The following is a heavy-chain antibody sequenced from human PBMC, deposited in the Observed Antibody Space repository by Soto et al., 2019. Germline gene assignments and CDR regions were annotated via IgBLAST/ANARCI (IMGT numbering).Heavy chain of an antibody. Sequence: PSETLSLTCTVSGGSISSSSYYWAWVRQPPGKGLEWIGSVYYSGTTYYNPSLKSRVTISVDTSKNQFSLKLSSVTAADTAGYYCARGYGRNFDYWGQGTLVTVSS. J-gene: IGHJ4*02. D-gene: IGHD5-18*01. CDR3: ARGYGRNFDY. CDR2: VYYSGTT. V-gene: IGHV4-39*07. CDR1: GGSISSSSYY.